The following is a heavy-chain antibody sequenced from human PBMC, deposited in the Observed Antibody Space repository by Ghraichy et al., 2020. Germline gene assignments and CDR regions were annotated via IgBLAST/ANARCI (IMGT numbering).Heavy chain of an antibody. CDR1: GGSISNYY. Sequence: SETLSLTCTVSGGSISNYYCNWFRQPPGKGLEWIGYVHGSGSTKYHPSLESRVTVSLDTAKNEFSLSLTSMTPADTAVYYCASGTGWLQTYWGQGTLVTVSS. CDR2: VHGSGST. D-gene: IGHD5-18*01. CDR3: ASGTGWLQTY. V-gene: IGHV4-59*01. J-gene: IGHJ4*02.